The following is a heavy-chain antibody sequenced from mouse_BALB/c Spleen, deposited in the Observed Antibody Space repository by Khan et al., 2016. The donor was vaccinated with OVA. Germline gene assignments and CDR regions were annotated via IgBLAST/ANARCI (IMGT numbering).Heavy chain of an antibody. CDR3: ARDRIDY. J-gene: IGHJ2*01. CDR2: INPTSGYI. CDR1: GYTFTSYW. Sequence: QVQLQQSGAELAKPGASVKMSYTASGYTFTSYWMHWIKQRPGQGLECIGYINPTSGYIDYNQKFKDKATLTADQSSSTAYMQLSSLTSDDSAVYYYARDRIDYWGKGTARTVSS. V-gene: IGHV1-7*01.